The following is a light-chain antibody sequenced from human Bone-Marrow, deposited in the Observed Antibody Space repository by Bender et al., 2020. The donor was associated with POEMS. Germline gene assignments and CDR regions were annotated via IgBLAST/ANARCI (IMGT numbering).Light chain of an antibody. CDR2: ETN. J-gene: IGLJ3*02. V-gene: IGLV1-51*02. Sequence: ELTQPPSVSVSPGQTASITCSGSSSNIGNNFVSWYQQLPGTAPKLLIYETNKRPSGIPDRFSASKSGTSATLGITGLQTGDEADYYCGTWDSSLSAAVFGGGTKLTVL. CDR1: SSNIGNNF. CDR3: GTWDSSLSAAV.